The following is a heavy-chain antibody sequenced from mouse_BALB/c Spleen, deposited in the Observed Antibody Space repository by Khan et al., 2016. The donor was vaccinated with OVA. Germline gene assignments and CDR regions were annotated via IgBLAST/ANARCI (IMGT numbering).Heavy chain of an antibody. CDR3: ARAYYGNDYYAMDY. CDR1: GFTFSSYG. J-gene: IGHJ4*01. V-gene: IGHV5-6*01. CDR2: ICSGGRYT. D-gene: IGHD2-10*01. Sequence: EVELVESGGDLVKPGGSLKVSCAASGFTFSSYGMSWVRQTPDKRLEWVATICSGGRYTYFPDSVKGRFTISRDNAKNTLYLQMSSLKSEDTAMYYCARAYYGNDYYAMDYWGQGTSVTVSS.